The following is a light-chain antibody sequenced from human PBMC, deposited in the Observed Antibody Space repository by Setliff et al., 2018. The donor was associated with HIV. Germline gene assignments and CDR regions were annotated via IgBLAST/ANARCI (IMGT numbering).Light chain of an antibody. CDR1: QSISRL. Sequence: DIRMTQSPSTLSASVGDRVNITCRASQSISRLLAWYQQRPGKAPNLLMYKASSLESGVPSRFSGSGSGTEFTLTISSLQPDDFATYYCQQFNSYPLTFGGGTKVDIK. CDR2: KAS. CDR3: QQFNSYPLT. V-gene: IGKV1-5*03. J-gene: IGKJ4*01.